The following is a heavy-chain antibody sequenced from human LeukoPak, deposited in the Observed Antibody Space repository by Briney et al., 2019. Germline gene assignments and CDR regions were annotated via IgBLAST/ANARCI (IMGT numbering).Heavy chain of an antibody. Sequence: ASVKVSCKASGYTFTSYAMNWVRQAPGQGLEWMGWINTNTGNPTYAQGFTGRFVFSLDTSVSTAYLQIGSLKAEDTAFYYCARVKYGDFSDYWGQGTLVTVSS. J-gene: IGHJ4*02. V-gene: IGHV7-4-1*01. D-gene: IGHD4-17*01. CDR2: INTNTGNP. CDR1: GYTFTSYA. CDR3: ARVKYGDFSDY.